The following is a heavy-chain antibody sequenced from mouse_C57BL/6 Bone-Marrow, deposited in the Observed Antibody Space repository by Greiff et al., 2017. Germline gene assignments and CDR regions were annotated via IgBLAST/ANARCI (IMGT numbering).Heavy chain of an antibody. J-gene: IGHJ1*03. CDR1: GFTFSDYG. CDR2: ISNLAYSI. CDR3: ARQNEGYFDV. V-gene: IGHV5-15*01. Sequence: EVKLMESGGGLVQPGGSLKLTCAVSGFTFSDYGMAWVRQAPRKGPEWVAFISNLAYSIYYADTVTGRFTISRENAKNTLYLKMSSLRSEDTAMYYCARQNEGYFDVWGTGTTVTVSS.